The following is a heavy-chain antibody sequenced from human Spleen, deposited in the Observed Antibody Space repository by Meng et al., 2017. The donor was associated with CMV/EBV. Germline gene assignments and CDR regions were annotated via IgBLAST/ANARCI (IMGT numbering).Heavy chain of an antibody. CDR1: RSSW. CDR2: IKEDGSEK. D-gene: IGHD2-15*01. V-gene: IGHV3-7*01. J-gene: IGHJ5*02. CDR3: AREEDCSGGSCYSYKWFDP. Sequence: RSSWISWARQAPGKVLEWVANIKEDGSEKNYVDSVKGRFTISRDNSRNSVYLQMNSLGVEDTAVYYCAREEDCSGGSCYSYKWFDPWGQGTLVTVSS.